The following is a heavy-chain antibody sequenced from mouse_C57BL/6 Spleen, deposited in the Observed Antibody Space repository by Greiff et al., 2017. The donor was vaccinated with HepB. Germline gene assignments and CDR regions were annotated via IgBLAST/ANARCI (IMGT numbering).Heavy chain of an antibody. CDR1: GFTFSDYG. Sequence: EVKVVESGGGLVKPGGSLKLSCAASGFTFSDYGMHWVRQAPEKGLEWVAYISSGSSTIYYADTVKGRFTISRDNAKNTLFLQMTSLRSEDTAMYYCASHDGYGWFAYWGQGTLVTVSA. V-gene: IGHV5-17*01. D-gene: IGHD2-3*01. CDR2: ISSGSSTI. J-gene: IGHJ3*01. CDR3: ASHDGYGWFAY.